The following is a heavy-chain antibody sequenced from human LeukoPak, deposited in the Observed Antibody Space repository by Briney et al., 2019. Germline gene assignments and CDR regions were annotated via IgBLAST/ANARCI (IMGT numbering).Heavy chain of an antibody. Sequence: ASVKVSCKASGYTFTSYDINWVRQATGQGLEWMGWMNPNSGNTGYAQKFQGRVTMTRNTSISTAYMELSSLRSEDTAVYYCARYSYGHYYYGMDVWGQGTTVTVSS. CDR1: GYTFTSYD. V-gene: IGHV1-8*01. CDR2: MNPNSGNT. D-gene: IGHD5-18*01. J-gene: IGHJ6*02. CDR3: ARYSYGHYYYGMDV.